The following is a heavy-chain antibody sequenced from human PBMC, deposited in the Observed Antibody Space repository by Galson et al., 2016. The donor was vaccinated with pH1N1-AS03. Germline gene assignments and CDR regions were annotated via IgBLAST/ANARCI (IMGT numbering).Heavy chain of an antibody. D-gene: IGHD1-26*01. CDR3: ARDRSFSGWSYRGWFDP. V-gene: IGHV4-59*11. J-gene: IGHJ5*02. Sequence: ETLSLTCTVSGGSINSHYWSWIRQPPGKGLEWIACIHSSGSTNYDPSLKSRVTISLDTSKNQLSLKLSSMTAADTAVYYCARDRSFSGWSYRGWFDPWGPGTLVTSSS. CDR2: IHSSGST. CDR1: GGSINSHY.